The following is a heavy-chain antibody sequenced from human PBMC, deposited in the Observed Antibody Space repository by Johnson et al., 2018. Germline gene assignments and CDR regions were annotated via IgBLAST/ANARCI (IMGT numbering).Heavy chain of an antibody. CDR1: GYSFTNYW. J-gene: IGHJ6*02. D-gene: IGHD3-22*01. CDR2: IYPRDSDT. Sequence: VQLQESGGGLVKPGESLKISCKVSGYSFTNYWIAWVRQMPGKGLEWMGIIYPRDSDTRYRPSFQGQVTISADKSIRTADRQWSSLKASDTAMYYCAKVSSGYFYDMEVWGQGTTVTVSS. V-gene: IGHV5-51*01. CDR3: AKVSSGYFYDMEV.